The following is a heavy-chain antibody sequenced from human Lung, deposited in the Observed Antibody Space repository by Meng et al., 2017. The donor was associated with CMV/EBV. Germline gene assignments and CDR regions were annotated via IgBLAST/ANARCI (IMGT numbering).Heavy chain of an antibody. Sequence: GGSLRLSCAASGFTVSSNYMSWVRQAPGKGLEWVSVIYSGGSTYYADSVKGRFTISRDNSKNTLYLQMNSLRAEDTAVYYCARMPKWPRAHFDYWGQGTRVTFSS. CDR2: IYSGGST. CDR3: ARMPKWPRAHFDY. CDR1: GFTVSSNY. V-gene: IGHV3-66*02. J-gene: IGHJ4*03. D-gene: IGHD5-12*01.